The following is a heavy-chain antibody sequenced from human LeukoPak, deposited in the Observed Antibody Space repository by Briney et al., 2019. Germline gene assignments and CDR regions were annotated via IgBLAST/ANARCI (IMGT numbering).Heavy chain of an antibody. V-gene: IGHV3-20*04. Sequence: GGSLRLSCAASGFTFDDYGMSWVRQAPGKGLEWVSGINWNGGSTGYADSVKGRFTISRDNAKNSLYLQMNSLRAEDTAVYYCAKDRWSGYYNWFDPWGQGTLVTVSS. D-gene: IGHD3-3*01. CDR3: AKDRWSGYYNWFDP. J-gene: IGHJ5*02. CDR2: INWNGGST. CDR1: GFTFDDYG.